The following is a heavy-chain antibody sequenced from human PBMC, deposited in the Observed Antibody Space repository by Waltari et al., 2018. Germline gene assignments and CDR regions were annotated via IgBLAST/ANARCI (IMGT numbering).Heavy chain of an antibody. V-gene: IGHV3-33*01. Sequence: QMQLVESGGGVVQPGRSLRLSCAASGFSIPSYGMHWGRPAPGKELEWVSVMWYDGSNEYHADSVEGRLIISRDNSRTTLSLQVKTLRVEDTAVYYCAGVNTRVGQLSNALDIWGRGTMVTVSS. D-gene: IGHD3-10*01. J-gene: IGHJ3*02. CDR1: GFSIPSYG. CDR3: AGVNTRVGQLSNALDI. CDR2: MWYDGSNE.